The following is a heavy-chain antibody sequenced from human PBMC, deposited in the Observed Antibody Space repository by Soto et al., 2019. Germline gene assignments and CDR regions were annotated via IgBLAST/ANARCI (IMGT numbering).Heavy chain of an antibody. Sequence: AASVKVSCKASGGTFSSYAISWVRQAPGQGLEWMGGIIPIFGTANYAQKFQGRVTTTADESTSTAYMELSSLRSEDTAVYYCARNGEAGGDYVWGSYPRGAFDIWGQGTMVTVSS. CDR1: GGTFSSYA. CDR3: ARNGEAGGDYVWGSYPRGAFDI. CDR2: IIPIFGTA. V-gene: IGHV1-69*13. D-gene: IGHD3-16*02. J-gene: IGHJ3*02.